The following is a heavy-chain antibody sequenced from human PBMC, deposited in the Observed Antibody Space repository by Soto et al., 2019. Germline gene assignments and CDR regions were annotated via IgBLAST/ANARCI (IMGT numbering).Heavy chain of an antibody. Sequence: SETLSLTCGMSGSSFTPYSWTWIRQPPGKGLEWIGGINERGRTNYNPSLKSRVNISIDTSKSQFSLKLISVTAADTAMYFCARGRGYQLPKGRIGWFDPWGQGIMVTVSS. CDR1: GSSFTPYS. CDR2: INERGRT. J-gene: IGHJ5*02. CDR3: ARGRGYQLPKGRIGWFDP. V-gene: IGHV4-34*01. D-gene: IGHD2-2*01.